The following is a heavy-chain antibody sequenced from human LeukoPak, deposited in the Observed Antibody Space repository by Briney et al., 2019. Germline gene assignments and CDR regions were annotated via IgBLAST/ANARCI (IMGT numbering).Heavy chain of an antibody. Sequence: GGSLRLSCAASAFTFSRYAMHWVRQAPGKGLECVTLISYDGSHKDYADSVKGRFTISRENAKNSLYLQMKSLRAENTAVYYCARDKGIAAAGQDYWGQGTLVTVSS. V-gene: IGHV3-30*04. J-gene: IGHJ4*02. CDR2: ISYDGSHK. CDR1: AFTFSRYA. CDR3: ARDKGIAAAGQDY. D-gene: IGHD6-13*01.